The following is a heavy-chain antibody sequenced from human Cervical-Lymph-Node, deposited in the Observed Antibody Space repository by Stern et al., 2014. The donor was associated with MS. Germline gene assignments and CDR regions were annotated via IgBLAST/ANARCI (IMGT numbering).Heavy chain of an antibody. CDR2: INPKNGGT. D-gene: IGHD5-18*01. V-gene: IGHV1-2*02. CDR3: AKEKQYTYGLDY. Sequence: VQLVESGAEVKKPGASVKVSCKASGYTFTDYYMHWVRQAPGQGLEWMGWINPKNGGTDYAPKYRGRVTMTRDTSIATSYMELSSLTSDDSAFYYCAKEKQYTYGLDYWGQGTLVTVSS. CDR1: GYTFTDYY. J-gene: IGHJ4*02.